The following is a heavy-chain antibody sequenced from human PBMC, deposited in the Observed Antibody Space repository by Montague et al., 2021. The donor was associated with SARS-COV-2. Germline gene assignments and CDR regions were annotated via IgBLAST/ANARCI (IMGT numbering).Heavy chain of an antibody. CDR1: GGSVNSGSYY. J-gene: IGHJ4*02. Sequence: SETLSLTCTVSGGSVNSGSYYWSWIRQPPGKGLEYIGYIYYSGSTNSNPSLKSQVTISVDTSKNQFSLRLNSLTATDTAVYYCARVGRSSGWYFADYWGQGTLVTVSS. D-gene: IGHD6-19*01. CDR2: IYYSGST. CDR3: ARVGRSSGWYFADY. V-gene: IGHV4-61*01.